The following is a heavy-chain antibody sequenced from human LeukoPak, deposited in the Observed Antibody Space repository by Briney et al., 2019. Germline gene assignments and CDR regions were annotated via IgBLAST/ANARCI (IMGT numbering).Heavy chain of an antibody. V-gene: IGHV4-39*01. D-gene: IGHD3-10*01. CDR2: LYYGENS. J-gene: IGHJ4*02. Sequence: SETLSLTCTVSGGSISIISSSTYYWGWIRQAPGKGLEWIGSLYYGENSHYNPSLRSRATLSVDTSNNQFSLKLSSVTAADTAVYYCARTDPGSDYLDYWGQGTLVTVSS. CDR1: GGSISIISSSTYY. CDR3: ARTDPGSDYLDY.